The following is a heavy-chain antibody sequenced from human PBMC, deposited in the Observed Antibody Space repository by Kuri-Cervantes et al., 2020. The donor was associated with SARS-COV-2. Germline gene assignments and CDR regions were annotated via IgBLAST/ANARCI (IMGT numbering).Heavy chain of an antibody. D-gene: IGHD3-22*01. J-gene: IGHJ4*02. CDR2: ISGSGGST. CDR3: AKDALPTYYYDSSGSSLDY. V-gene: IGHV3-23*01. CDR1: GFTFSSYA. Sequence: GGSLRLSCAASGFTFSSYAMSWVRQAPGKGLEWVSAISGSGGSTYYADSVKGRLTISRDNSKNTLYLQMNSLRAEDTAVYYCAKDALPTYYYDSSGSSLDYWGQGTLVTVSS.